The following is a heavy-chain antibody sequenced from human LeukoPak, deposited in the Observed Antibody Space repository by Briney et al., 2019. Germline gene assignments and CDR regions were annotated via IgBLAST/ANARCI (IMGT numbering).Heavy chain of an antibody. V-gene: IGHV3-23*01. CDR1: GFTFSTYA. Sequence: GGSLRPSCAASGFTFSTYAITWVRQGPGKGLEWVSAIWPDGDRTYYANSVRGRFTISRDNSKDTVYLQINGLRVEDTAVYYCAREQSGTRGWYTVDYWGQGTLVTVSS. J-gene: IGHJ4*02. CDR3: AREQSGTRGWYTVDY. D-gene: IGHD6-19*01. CDR2: IWPDGDRT.